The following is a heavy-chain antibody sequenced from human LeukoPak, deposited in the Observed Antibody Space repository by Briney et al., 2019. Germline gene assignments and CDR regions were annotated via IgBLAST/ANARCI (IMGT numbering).Heavy chain of an antibody. V-gene: IGHV4-59*01. D-gene: IGHD5-18*01. J-gene: IGHJ4*02. CDR1: GGSISSYY. Sequence: PSETLSLTCTVSGGSISSYYWSWIRQPPGKGLEWIGYIYYSGSTNYNPSLKSRVTISVDTSKNQFSLKLSSVTAADTAVYYCARTSGARNFKGYSYGFDYWGQGTLVTVSS. CDR3: ARTSGARNFKGYSYGFDY. CDR2: IYYSGST.